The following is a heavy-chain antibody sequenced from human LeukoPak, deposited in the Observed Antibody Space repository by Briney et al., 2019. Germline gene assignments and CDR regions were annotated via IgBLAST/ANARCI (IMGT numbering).Heavy chain of an antibody. D-gene: IGHD5-24*01. CDR2: IYSGGST. CDR3: ASRDKGYYYGMDV. V-gene: IGHV3-66*01. CDR1: GFTVSSNY. Sequence: GGSLRLSCAAPGFTVSSNYMSWVRQAPGKGLEWVSLIYSGGSTYYADSVKGRFTISRDNSKNTLYLQMNSLRAKDTAVYYCASRDKGYYYGMDVWGQGTTVTVSS. J-gene: IGHJ6*02.